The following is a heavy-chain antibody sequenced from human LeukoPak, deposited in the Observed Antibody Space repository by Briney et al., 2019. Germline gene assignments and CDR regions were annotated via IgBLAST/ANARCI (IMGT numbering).Heavy chain of an antibody. CDR3: ARDSGWGGYYMPLGPDY. J-gene: IGHJ4*02. CDR1: GLTISSYS. Sequence: GGSLRLSCAASGLTISSYSMNWVRQAPGKGLEWVSSISSSTSYIYYADSVKGRFTISRDNAKNSLYLQMNSLRAEDTAVYYCARDSGWGGYYMPLGPDYWGQGTLVTVSS. V-gene: IGHV3-21*01. CDR2: ISSSTSYI. D-gene: IGHD3-3*01.